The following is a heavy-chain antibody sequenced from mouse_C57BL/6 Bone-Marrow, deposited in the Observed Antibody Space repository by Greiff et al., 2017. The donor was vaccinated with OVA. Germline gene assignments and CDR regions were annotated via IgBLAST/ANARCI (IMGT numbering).Heavy chain of an antibody. J-gene: IGHJ4*01. CDR1: GFSLTSYG. CDR2: IWSGGST. D-gene: IGHD2-1*01. CDR3: AFYGNYECAMDY. Sequence: VKLVESGPGLVQPSQRLSITCTVSGFSLTSYGVHWVRQSPGKGLEWLGVIWSGGSTDYNAAFISRLSISKDNSKSQVFFKMNSLQADDTAIYYCAFYGNYECAMDYWGQGTSVTVSS. V-gene: IGHV2-2*01.